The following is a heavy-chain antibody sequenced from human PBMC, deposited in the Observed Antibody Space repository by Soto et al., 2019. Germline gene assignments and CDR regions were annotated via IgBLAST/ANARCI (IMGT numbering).Heavy chain of an antibody. Sequence: GGSLRLSCAASGFTFSSYAMHWVRQAPGKGLEWVAVISYDGSNKYYADSVKGRFTISRDNSKNTLYLQMNSLRAEDTAVYYCAGNVDTAMEYYYYGMDVWGQGTTVTVSS. V-gene: IGHV3-30-3*01. CDR1: GFTFSSYA. CDR3: AGNVDTAMEYYYYGMDV. CDR2: ISYDGSNK. J-gene: IGHJ6*02. D-gene: IGHD5-18*01.